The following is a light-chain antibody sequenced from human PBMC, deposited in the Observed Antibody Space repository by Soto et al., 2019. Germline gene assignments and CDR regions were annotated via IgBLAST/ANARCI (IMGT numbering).Light chain of an antibody. J-gene: IGLJ1*01. V-gene: IGLV2-8*01. Sequence: QSALTQPPSASGSPGQSVTISCTGTSSDVGGYNYVSWYQHHPGKAPKLIIYEVYKRPSGVPDRFSGSKSGNTAALTVSRLQAEDEADYYCHPYVGTNSYVFGTGPKVAVL. CDR1: SSDVGGYNY. CDR2: EVY. CDR3: HPYVGTNSYV.